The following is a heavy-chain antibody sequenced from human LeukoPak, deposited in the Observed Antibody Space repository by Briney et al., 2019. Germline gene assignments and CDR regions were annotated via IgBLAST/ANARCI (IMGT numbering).Heavy chain of an antibody. D-gene: IGHD6-19*01. J-gene: IGHJ4*02. CDR3: AKGQCLAYSVDS. V-gene: IGHV3-23*01. CDR1: GFTFSSYG. Sequence: GGSLRLSCAASGFTFSSYGMSWVRQAPGKGLEWVSSISSTGGSRYHADSVKGRFTISRDNSKNTLYLQMRSLRAEDTAVYYCAKGQCLAYSVDSWGQGILVTVSS. CDR2: ISSTGGSR.